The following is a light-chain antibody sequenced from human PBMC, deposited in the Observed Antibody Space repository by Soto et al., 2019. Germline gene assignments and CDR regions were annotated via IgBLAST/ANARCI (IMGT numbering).Light chain of an antibody. J-gene: IGKJ2*01. CDR1: QDISNY. CDR2: DAS. Sequence: DIQMTQSPSSLSASVGDRVTITCQASQDISNYLNWYQQKPGKAPKLLIYDASNLETGVPSRFSGSGYGTDFTFTISSLQPEDSATYYCQQYDNLPYTFGQGTQLEIK. V-gene: IGKV1-33*01. CDR3: QQYDNLPYT.